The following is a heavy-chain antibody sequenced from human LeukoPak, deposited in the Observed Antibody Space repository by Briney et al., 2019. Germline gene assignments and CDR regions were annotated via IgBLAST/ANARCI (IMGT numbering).Heavy chain of an antibody. CDR2: LDPKSGGT. V-gene: IGHV1-2*02. J-gene: IGHJ6*03. CDR3: ARDPSHYYYMDV. CDR1: GYTFTGYY. Sequence: GASAKVSCKASGYTFTGYYLHWVRQAPGQGLEWMGWLDPKSGGTKYAQKFKGRVTMTRDTSISTLYMEINSLTSDDTAVYYCARDPSHYYYMDVWGKGTTVTVSS.